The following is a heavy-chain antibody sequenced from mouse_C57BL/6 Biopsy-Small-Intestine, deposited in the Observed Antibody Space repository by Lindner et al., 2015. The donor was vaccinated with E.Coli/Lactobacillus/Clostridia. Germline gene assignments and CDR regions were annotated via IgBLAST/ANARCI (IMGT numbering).Heavy chain of an antibody. CDR2: IDPENGDT. J-gene: IGHJ3*01. D-gene: IGHD1-1*01. V-gene: IGHV14-4*01. CDR1: GFNIKDDY. CDR3: TTRGYGSSSWFAY. Sequence: QLQESGAELVRPGASVKLSCTASGFNIKDDYMHWVKQRPEQGLEWIGWIDPENGDTEYASKFQGKATITADTSSNTAYLQLSSLTSEDTAVYYCTTRGYGSSSWFAYWGQGTLVTVSA.